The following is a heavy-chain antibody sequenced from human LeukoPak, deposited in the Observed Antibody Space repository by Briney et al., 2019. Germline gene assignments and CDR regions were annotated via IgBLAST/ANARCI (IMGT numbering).Heavy chain of an antibody. Sequence: ASVKVSCKASGYTFTGYYIHWVRQAPGQGLEWMGWINPNTGGTNYAQKFQGRVTMTRDTSISTAYMELSRLRSDDTAVYYCARADYYGSGSYYIGNWFDPWGQGTLVTVSS. J-gene: IGHJ5*02. CDR2: INPNTGGT. CDR3: ARADYYGSGSYYIGNWFDP. D-gene: IGHD3-10*01. CDR1: GYTFTGYY. V-gene: IGHV1-2*02.